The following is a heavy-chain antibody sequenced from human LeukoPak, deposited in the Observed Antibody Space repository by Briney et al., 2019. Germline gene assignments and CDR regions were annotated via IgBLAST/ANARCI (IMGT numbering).Heavy chain of an antibody. CDR1: GFTFSSSW. D-gene: IGHD6-19*01. CDR2: IKEDGSWK. CDR3: ARDRGWYHADS. V-gene: IGHV3-7*01. J-gene: IGHJ4*02. Sequence: GGSLRLSCAASGFTFSSSWMGWARQAPGKGLEWVANIKEDGSWKHYAVSVQGRFTISRDNAKNSLYLQMNSLRAEDTAVYYCARDRGWYHADSWGQGTLVIVSS.